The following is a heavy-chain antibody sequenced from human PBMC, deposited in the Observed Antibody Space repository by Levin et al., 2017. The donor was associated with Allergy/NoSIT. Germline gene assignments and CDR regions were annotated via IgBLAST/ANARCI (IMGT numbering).Heavy chain of an antibody. CDR3: ARDQDSSSPAAGYYFDY. J-gene: IGHJ4*02. CDR2: INSDGSST. D-gene: IGHD6-6*01. CDR1: GFTFSSYW. V-gene: IGHV3-74*01. Sequence: GGSLRLSCAASGFTFSSYWMHWVRQAPGKGLVWVSRINSDGSSTSYADSVKGRFTISRDNAKNTLYLQMNSLRAEDTAVYYCARDQDSSSPAAGYYFDYWGQGTLVTVSS.